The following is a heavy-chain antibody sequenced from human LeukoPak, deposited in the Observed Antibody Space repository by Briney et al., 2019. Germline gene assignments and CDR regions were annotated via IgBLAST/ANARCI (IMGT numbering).Heavy chain of an antibody. CDR1: GFTFSSYW. CDR3: AREGLLWFGESKPLDY. J-gene: IGHJ4*02. CDR2: IKQDGSEK. Sequence: GGSLRLSCAASGFTFSSYWMSWVRQAPGKGLEWVAYIKQDGSEKYYVDSVKGRFTISRDNAKNSLYLQMNSLRAEDTAVYYCAREGLLWFGESKPLDYWGQGTLVTVSS. D-gene: IGHD3-10*01. V-gene: IGHV3-7*01.